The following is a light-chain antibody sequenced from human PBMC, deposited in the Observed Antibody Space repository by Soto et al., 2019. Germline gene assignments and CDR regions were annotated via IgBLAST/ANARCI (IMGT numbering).Light chain of an antibody. J-gene: IGKJ1*01. CDR1: QSISSY. CDR2: AAS. Sequence: DIQMTQAPSSLSAYVGDRVTITCRASQSISSYLNWYQQKPGKAPKLLIHAASSLQSGVPSRFSGSGSGTDFTLTISSLQPEDFATYYCQQSYSTPRTFGQGTKVDIK. CDR3: QQSYSTPRT. V-gene: IGKV1-39*01.